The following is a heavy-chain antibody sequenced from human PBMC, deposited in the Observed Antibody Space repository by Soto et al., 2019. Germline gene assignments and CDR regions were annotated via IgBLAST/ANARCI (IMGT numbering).Heavy chain of an antibody. D-gene: IGHD3-22*01. CDR1: GFTFSSYA. J-gene: IGHJ5*02. Sequence: GGSLRLSCAASGFTFSSYAMSWVRQAPGKGLEWVSTISGSGGSTYYADSVKGRFTISRDNSKNTLYLQMNSLRAEDTAVYYCARVPYYYDSSGSLGGWFDPWGQGTQVTVSS. V-gene: IGHV3-23*01. CDR2: ISGSGGST. CDR3: ARVPYYYDSSGSLGGWFDP.